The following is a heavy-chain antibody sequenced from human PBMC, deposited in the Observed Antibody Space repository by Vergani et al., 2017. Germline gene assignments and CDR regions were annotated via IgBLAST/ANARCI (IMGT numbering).Heavy chain of an antibody. CDR3: AREDIVVVPGRRPMDV. Sequence: EVQLVESGGGLVKPGGSLRLSCAASGFTFSSYSMNWARQAPGKGLEWVSSISSSSSYIYYADSVKGRFTISRDNAKNSLYLQMNSLRAEDTAVYYCAREDIVVVPGRRPMDVWGKGTTVTVSS. D-gene: IGHD2-2*01. V-gene: IGHV3-21*01. CDR1: GFTFSSYS. J-gene: IGHJ6*03. CDR2: ISSSSSYI.